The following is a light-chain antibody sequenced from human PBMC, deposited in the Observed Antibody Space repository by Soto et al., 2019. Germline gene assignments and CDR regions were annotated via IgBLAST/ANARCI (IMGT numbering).Light chain of an antibody. V-gene: IGKV3-20*01. J-gene: IGKJ2*01. CDR2: GAS. CDR3: QQYGSSPYT. CDR1: QSVSSSY. Sequence: EIVLTQSPGTLSLSPGERATLACRASQSVSSSYLAWYQQEPGQAPRLLIFGASSRATGIPDRFSGSGSGTDFTLTISRLEPEDFAVYYCQQYGSSPYTCGQGTKLEIK.